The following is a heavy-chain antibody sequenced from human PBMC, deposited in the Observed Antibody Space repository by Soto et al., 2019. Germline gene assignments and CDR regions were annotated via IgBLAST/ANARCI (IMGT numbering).Heavy chain of an antibody. Sequence: LRLSCAASGFTFSTYAMSWVRQAPGKGLEWVSSISGSGGSTYCADSAKGRFTISRDNSQNTLSLQMNSLRDEDTAVYYCAKHFWSGSYAFDFWGQGTRVTVPS. V-gene: IGHV3-23*01. D-gene: IGHD3-3*02. CDR2: ISGSGGST. CDR1: GFTFSTYA. J-gene: IGHJ3*01. CDR3: AKHFWSGSYAFDF.